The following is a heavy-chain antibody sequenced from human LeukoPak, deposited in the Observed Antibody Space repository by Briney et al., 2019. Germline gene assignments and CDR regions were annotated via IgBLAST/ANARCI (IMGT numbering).Heavy chain of an antibody. CDR1: GFTFSSYG. Sequence: GGTLRLSCAASGFTFSSYGMSWVRQAPGKGMEWVSAISGSGGSTYYADSVKGRFTISRDNAEKTLYLQMNSLRAEDTAVYYCARGGSGSYYSAYWGQGTLVTVSS. D-gene: IGHD1-26*01. CDR2: ISGSGGST. V-gene: IGHV3-23*01. CDR3: ARGGSGSYYSAY. J-gene: IGHJ4*02.